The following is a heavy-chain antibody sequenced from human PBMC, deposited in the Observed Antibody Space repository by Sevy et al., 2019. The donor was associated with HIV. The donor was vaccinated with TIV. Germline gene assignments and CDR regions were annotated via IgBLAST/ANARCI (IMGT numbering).Heavy chain of an antibody. CDR2: ISSSGSTI. Sequence: GGSLILSCAASGFTFSDYYMSWIRHAPGKGLEWVSYISSSGSTIYYADSVKGRFTISRDNAKNSLYLQMNSLRAEDTAVYYCARDQIAAAWYSNYYYGMDVWGQGTTVTVSS. J-gene: IGHJ6*02. V-gene: IGHV3-11*01. CDR1: GFTFSDYY. D-gene: IGHD6-13*01. CDR3: ARDQIAAAWYSNYYYGMDV.